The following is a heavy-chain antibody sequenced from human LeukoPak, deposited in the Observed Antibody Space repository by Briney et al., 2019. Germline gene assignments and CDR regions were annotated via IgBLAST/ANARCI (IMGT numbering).Heavy chain of an antibody. D-gene: IGHD3-22*01. CDR1: GGSFSGYY. CDR2: INHSGST. J-gene: IGHJ3*02. V-gene: IGHV4-34*01. Sequence: SETLSLTCAVYGGSFSGYYWSWIRQPPGKGLEWVGEINHSGSTNYNPSLQSRVTISVDTSKNQFSLKLSSVTAADTAVYYCARGKRITMIVVVVSRGAFDIWGQGTMVTVSS. CDR3: ARGKRITMIVVVVSRGAFDI.